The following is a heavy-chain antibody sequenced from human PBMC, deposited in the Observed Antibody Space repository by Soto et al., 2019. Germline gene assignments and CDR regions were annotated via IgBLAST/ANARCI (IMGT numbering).Heavy chain of an antibody. V-gene: IGHV4-34*01. D-gene: IGHD6-6*01. CDR3: ARVRTIAARPKVDYMDV. CDR2: INHSGST. CDR1: GGSFSGYY. Sequence: SETLSLTCAVYGGSFSGYYWSWIRQPPGKGLEWIGEINHSGSTNYNPSLKSRVTISVDTSKNQFSLKLSSVTAADTAVYYCARVRTIAARPKVDYMDVWGKGTTVTVSS. J-gene: IGHJ6*03.